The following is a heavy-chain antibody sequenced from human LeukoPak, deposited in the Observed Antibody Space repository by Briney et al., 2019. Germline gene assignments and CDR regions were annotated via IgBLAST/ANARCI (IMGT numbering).Heavy chain of an antibody. CDR1: VFTFISYG. D-gene: IGHD3-22*01. Sequence: PRGSLRLSCAASVFTFISYGMHWVRQAPGKGLEWVAVIWYDGSNKYYADSVKGRFTISRDNSKNTLYLQMNSLRAEDTAVYYCARDDYYYDSSGYYYPNDAFDIWGQGTMVTVSS. CDR3: ARDDYYYDSSGYYYPNDAFDI. CDR2: IWYDGSNK. V-gene: IGHV3-33*01. J-gene: IGHJ3*02.